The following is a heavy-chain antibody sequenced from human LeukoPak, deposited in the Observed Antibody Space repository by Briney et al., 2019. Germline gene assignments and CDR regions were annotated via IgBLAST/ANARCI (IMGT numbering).Heavy chain of an antibody. CDR1: LFTFRSYA. CDR3: AKDQRWESPHYLDS. D-gene: IGHD1-26*01. V-gene: IGHV3-23*01. Sequence: RGSPRLSSAPSLFTFRSYALSSVRQAPRKGLEWVSSISASGGTTYYADSVKGRFTISRDNSKNTLYLQMNSLRDEDTAVYDCAKDQRWESPHYLDSWGQGTLVTVAS. J-gene: IGHJ4*02. CDR2: ISASGGTT.